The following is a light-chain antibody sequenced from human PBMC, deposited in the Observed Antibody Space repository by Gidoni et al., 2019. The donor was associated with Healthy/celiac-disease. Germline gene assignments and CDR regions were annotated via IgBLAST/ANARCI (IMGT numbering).Light chain of an antibody. CDR1: SSNIGAGYD. CDR2: GNR. V-gene: IGLV1-40*01. J-gene: IGLJ2*01. CDR3: QSYDSRLCCYVV. Sequence: QSVLTQPHSVSGDPGQRVTISCTGSSSNIGAGYDVHWSQQLPGTAPQLLIYGNRNRPSGVPDRFSGSKSGTSASLAITGLQAEDEAVYYCQSYDSRLCCYVVVGGGTKLTVL.